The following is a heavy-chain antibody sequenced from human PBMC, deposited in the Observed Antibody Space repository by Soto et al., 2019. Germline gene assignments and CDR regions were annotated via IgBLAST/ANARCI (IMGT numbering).Heavy chain of an antibody. Sequence: QGQLVESGGGVVQPGRSLRLSCAASGFGFSNHGMHWVRQAPGKGLEWLAVIVREGSEKFYADSVKGRFTISRDNSKNTLYLEMSRLRAEDTAVYYCARDDDYDDNGLDLWGQGTLVTVSS. D-gene: IGHD4-17*01. CDR1: GFGFSNHG. V-gene: IGHV3-33*01. CDR2: IVREGSEK. CDR3: ARDDDYDDNGLDL. J-gene: IGHJ4*02.